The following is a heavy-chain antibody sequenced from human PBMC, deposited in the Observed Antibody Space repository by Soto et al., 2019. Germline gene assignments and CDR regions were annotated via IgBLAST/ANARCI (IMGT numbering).Heavy chain of an antibody. V-gene: IGHV1-8*01. CDR1: GYTFTSYD. Sequence: ASVKVSCKAPGYTFTSYDINWVRQATGQGLEWMGWMNPNSGNAKYSQKIKGRVTITRDTSASTDSLELSSLRSEDTAVYYCARAGTTMSWFDPWVHGTLVTVSS. CDR3: ARAGTTMSWFDP. CDR2: MNPNSGNA. D-gene: IGHD1-7*01. J-gene: IGHJ5*02.